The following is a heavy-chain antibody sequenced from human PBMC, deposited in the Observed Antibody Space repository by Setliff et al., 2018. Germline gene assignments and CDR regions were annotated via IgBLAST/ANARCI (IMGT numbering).Heavy chain of an antibody. CDR2: IKSDGSHT. D-gene: IGHD2-2*01. V-gene: IGHV3-74*01. Sequence: GGSLRLSCAASGFTFRKYFMHWVRQVPGKGLMWVSYIKSDGSHTAYADSVKGRFTISRDNAKNTLSLQMNSLEAEDTAVYYCARGGCSATSCLDYWGQGILVTVSS. CDR1: GFTFRKYF. CDR3: ARGGCSATSCLDY. J-gene: IGHJ4*02.